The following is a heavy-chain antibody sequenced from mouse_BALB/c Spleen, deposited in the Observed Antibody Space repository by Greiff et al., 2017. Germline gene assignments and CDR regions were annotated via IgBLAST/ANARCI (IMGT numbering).Heavy chain of an antibody. D-gene: IGHD2-1*01. CDR1: GFSLTSYG. Sequence: QVQLKQSGPGLVAPSQSLSITCTVSGFSLTSYGVHWVRQPPGKGLEWLGVIWAGGSTNYNSALMSRLSISKDNSKSQVFLKMNSLQTDDTAMYYCARDYGSYGNYWLFAYWGQGTLVTVSA. V-gene: IGHV2-9*02. J-gene: IGHJ3*01. CDR3: ARDYGSYGNYWLFAY. CDR2: IWAGGST.